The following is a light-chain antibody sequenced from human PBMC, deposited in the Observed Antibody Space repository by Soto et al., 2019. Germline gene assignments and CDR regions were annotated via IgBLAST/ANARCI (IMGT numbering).Light chain of an antibody. CDR3: QHYNSYWT. J-gene: IGKJ1*01. Sequence: DIQMTQSPSTLSASVGDRVTITCRASKSISSWLAWYQQKPGKAPKLLIYKASSLESGVPSRFSGSGSGTELTLTINSLQPDDFATYYCQHYNSYWTFGQGTKVEIK. CDR1: KSISSW. CDR2: KAS. V-gene: IGKV1-5*03.